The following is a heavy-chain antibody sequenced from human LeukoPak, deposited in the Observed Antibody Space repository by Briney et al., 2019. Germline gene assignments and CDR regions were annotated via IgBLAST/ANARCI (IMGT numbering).Heavy chain of an antibody. CDR1: GFTFSSYG. Sequence: GGSLRLSCAASGFTFSSYGMHWVRQAPGKGLEWVAVISYDGSNKYYADSVKGRFTISRDNSKNTLYRQMNSLRAEDTAVYYALVGVVIQNWFDPWGQGTLVTVSS. V-gene: IGHV3-30*03. CDR2: ISYDGSNK. D-gene: IGHD3-3*01. J-gene: IGHJ5*02. CDR3: LVGVVIQNWFDP.